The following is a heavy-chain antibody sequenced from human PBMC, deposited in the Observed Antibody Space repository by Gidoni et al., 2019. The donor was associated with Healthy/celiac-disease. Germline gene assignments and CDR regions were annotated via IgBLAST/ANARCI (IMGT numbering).Heavy chain of an antibody. D-gene: IGHD1-26*01. J-gene: IGHJ4*02. CDR2: IIPIFGTA. V-gene: IGHV1-69*06. CDR3: ARAYSGSYLYYFDY. CDR1: AGTFSSYA. Sequence: QVQLVQSGAEVKKPGSSVKVSCKASAGTFSSYAISWVRQAPGQGLEWMGGIIPIFGTANYAQKFQGRVTITADKSTSTAYMELSSLRSEDTAVYYCARAYSGSYLYYFDYWGQGTLVTVSS.